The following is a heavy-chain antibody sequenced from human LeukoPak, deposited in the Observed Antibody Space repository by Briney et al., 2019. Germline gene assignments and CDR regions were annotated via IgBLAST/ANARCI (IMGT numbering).Heavy chain of an antibody. V-gene: IGHV4-4*02. J-gene: IGHJ4*02. CDR2: IYHSGST. CDR1: GGSISSSNW. CDR3: ARDLRASTGCSNTSCYNLDY. Sequence: SETLSLTCAVSGGSISSSNWWSWVRQPPGKGLEWIGEIYHSGSTSYNPSLKSRVTISVDKSKNQCSLKLSSVTAADTAVYYCARDLRASTGCSNTSCYNLDYWGQGTLVTVSS. D-gene: IGHD2-2*02.